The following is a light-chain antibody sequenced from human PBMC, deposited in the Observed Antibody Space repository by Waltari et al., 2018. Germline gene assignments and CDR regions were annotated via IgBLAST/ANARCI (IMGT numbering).Light chain of an antibody. Sequence: EIVLTQSPGTLSLSPGARATPSCRASESVSSTYLAWEQQKPGQAPGLLIYGASSRATGIPDRFSGSGSGTDFTLTISRLEPEDFAVYYCQHYSSSSWTFGQGTKVEIK. J-gene: IGKJ1*01. CDR1: ESVSSTY. CDR2: GAS. V-gene: IGKV3-20*01. CDR3: QHYSSSSWT.